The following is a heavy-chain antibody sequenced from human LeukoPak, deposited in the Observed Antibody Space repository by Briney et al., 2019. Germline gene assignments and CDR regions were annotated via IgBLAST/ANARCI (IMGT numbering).Heavy chain of an antibody. CDR3: ARGYGDYVSHRALRGPPRAPFDY. CDR1: GESFSGYY. CDR2: INHSGST. J-gene: IGHJ4*02. D-gene: IGHD4-17*01. V-gene: IGHV4-34*01. Sequence: SETLSLTCAVYGESFSGYYWSWIRQPPGKGLEWIGEINHSGSTNYNPSLKSRVTISVDTSKNQFSLKLSSVTAADTAVYYCARGYGDYVSHRALRGPPRAPFDYWGQGTLVTVSS.